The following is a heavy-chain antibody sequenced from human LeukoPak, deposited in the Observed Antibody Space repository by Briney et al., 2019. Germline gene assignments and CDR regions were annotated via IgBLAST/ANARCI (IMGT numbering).Heavy chain of an antibody. CDR1: GFTFSSYS. Sequence: GGSLRLSCAASGFTFSSYSMNWVRQAPGKGLEWVSYISSSSSTIYYADSVKGRFTISRDNAKNSLYLQMNSLRAEDTAVYYCASSSPGGGMIFDYWGQGTLVTVSS. D-gene: IGHD3-16*01. J-gene: IGHJ4*02. V-gene: IGHV3-48*01. CDR2: ISSSSSTI. CDR3: ASSSPGGGMIFDY.